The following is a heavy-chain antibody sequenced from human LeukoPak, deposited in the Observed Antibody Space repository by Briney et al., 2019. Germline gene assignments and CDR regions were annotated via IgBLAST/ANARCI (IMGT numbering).Heavy chain of an antibody. CDR2: ISFGGGYT. J-gene: IGHJ4*02. D-gene: IGHD3-22*01. Sequence: GGSLRLSCVGYGFTFSNYAMTWVRQAPGKGLQWVSSISFGGGYTFYADSVKGHFTISRDNSRSTLYLQMNNLRAEDTALYYCAKRIDTRGSTHYHDYWGQGTLVTVSS. CDR1: GFTFSNYA. CDR3: AKRIDTRGSTHYHDY. V-gene: IGHV3-23*01.